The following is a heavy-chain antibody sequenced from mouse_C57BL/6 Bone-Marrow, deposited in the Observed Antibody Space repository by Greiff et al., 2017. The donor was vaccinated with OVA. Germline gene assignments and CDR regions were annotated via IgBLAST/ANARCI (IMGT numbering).Heavy chain of an antibody. D-gene: IGHD1-1*01. CDR1: GYTFTDYY. CDR2: INPYNGGT. J-gene: IGHJ3*01. CDR3: AREEYYYGSSFPLAY. V-gene: IGHV1-19*01. Sequence: EVQLQQSGPVLVKPGASVKMSCKASGYTFTDYYMNWVKQSHGKSLEWIGVINPYNGGTSYNQKFKGKATLTVDKSSSTAYMELNSLTSEDSAVYYCAREEYYYGSSFPLAYWGQGTLVTVSA.